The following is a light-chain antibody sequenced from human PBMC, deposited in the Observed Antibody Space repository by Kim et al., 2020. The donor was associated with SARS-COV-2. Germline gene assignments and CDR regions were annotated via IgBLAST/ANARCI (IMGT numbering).Light chain of an antibody. CDR3: QQYMIYPRT. Sequence: ASVGDRVTITCRASQTISRWLAWYRHRLGKAPELLIFGASSLQSGVPSRFSGSGSGTEFTLTINGLQPDDFATYYCQQYMIYPRTFGGGTKVDIK. J-gene: IGKJ4*01. CDR1: QTISRW. V-gene: IGKV1-5*01. CDR2: GAS.